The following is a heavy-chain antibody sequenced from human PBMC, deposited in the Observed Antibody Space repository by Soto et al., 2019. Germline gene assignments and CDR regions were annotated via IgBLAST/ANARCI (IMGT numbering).Heavy chain of an antibody. CDR3: ASGENGYNNFYFDF. J-gene: IGHJ4*02. Sequence: EVQLVESGGGWIQPGGSLRLSCAASGVSIISHYMSWVRQAPGKGLEWISLIYAGGSTFYADSVKGRFTISRDNSKNTLYLQMDSLTDEATAVSYCASGENGYNNFYFDFWGQGTLVTVSS. CDR2: IYAGGST. V-gene: IGHV3-53*01. D-gene: IGHD5-12*01. CDR1: GVSIISHY.